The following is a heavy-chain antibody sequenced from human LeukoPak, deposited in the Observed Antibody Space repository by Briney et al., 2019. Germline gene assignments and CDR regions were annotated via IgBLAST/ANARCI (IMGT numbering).Heavy chain of an antibody. CDR3: ARSPDAYSSRWYYFDS. CDR2: IYYSGST. CDR1: GGSISSSSYY. V-gene: IGHV4-39*01. D-gene: IGHD6-13*01. Sequence: SETLSLTCTVSGGSISSSSYYWGCIRQPPGKGLEWNARIYYSGSTYYTPSLKSRVTISVDTSKNQFSLKMSSVTAADTAVYYCARSPDAYSSRWYYFDSWGQGTLVTVSS. J-gene: IGHJ4*02.